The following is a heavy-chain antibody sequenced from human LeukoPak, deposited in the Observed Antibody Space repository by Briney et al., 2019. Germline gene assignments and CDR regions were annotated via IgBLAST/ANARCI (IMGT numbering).Heavy chain of an antibody. CDR3: ARGQTMPLDY. CDR2: ISAYNGNT. CDR1: GYTFTSYG. V-gene: IGHV1-18*01. Sequence: ASVKVSCKASGYTFTSYGISWVRQAPGQGLEWMGWISAYNGNTNYAQKFQGRVTMTRNTSISTAYMELSSLRSEDTAVYYCARGQTMPLDYWGQGTLVTVSS. J-gene: IGHJ4*02. D-gene: IGHD1-1*01.